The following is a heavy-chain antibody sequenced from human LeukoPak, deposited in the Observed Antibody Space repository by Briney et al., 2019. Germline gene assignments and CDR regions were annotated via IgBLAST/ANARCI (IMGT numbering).Heavy chain of an antibody. V-gene: IGHV1-8*03. Sequence: ASVKVSCKASGYTFTSYGISWVRQAPGQGLEWMGWMNPNSGNTGYAQKFQGRVTITRNTSISTAYMELSSLRSEDTAVYYCARAKSIRYFSFGYWGQGTLVTVSS. J-gene: IGHJ4*02. CDR1: GYTFTSYG. CDR2: MNPNSGNT. D-gene: IGHD1-26*01. CDR3: ARAKSIRYFSFGY.